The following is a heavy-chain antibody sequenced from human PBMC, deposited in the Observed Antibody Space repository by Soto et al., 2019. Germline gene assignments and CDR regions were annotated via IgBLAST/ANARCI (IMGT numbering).Heavy chain of an antibody. CDR1: GVSMRTGGYY. V-gene: IGHV4-31*03. J-gene: IGHJ3*02. CDR2: IYYSATT. D-gene: IGHD5-12*01. CDR3: AKYDSAYDLGAFDI. Sequence: TSETLSLTCTVSGVSMRTGGYYWSWIRQHPGKGLEWIGYIYYSATTYYNPSLKSRLTISVDTSKNQFSLKLSSVTAADTAVYYCAKYDSAYDLGAFDIWGQGTMVTVSS.